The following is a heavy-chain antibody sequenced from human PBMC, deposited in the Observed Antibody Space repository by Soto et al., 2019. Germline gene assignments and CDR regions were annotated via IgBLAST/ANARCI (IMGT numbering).Heavy chain of an antibody. CDR1: GFTFTMYS. Sequence: EVQLVESGGGLVQPGGSLRLSCVASGFTFTMYSMNWVRQAPGKGLEWVTYISNTRGTIYYADSVKGRFTVSRDNAKTSVYLQMDSLRDEGTAVYYCARGNWGSSDYWGQGTLVTVSS. CDR2: ISNTRGTI. D-gene: IGHD7-27*01. V-gene: IGHV3-48*02. J-gene: IGHJ4*02. CDR3: ARGNWGSSDY.